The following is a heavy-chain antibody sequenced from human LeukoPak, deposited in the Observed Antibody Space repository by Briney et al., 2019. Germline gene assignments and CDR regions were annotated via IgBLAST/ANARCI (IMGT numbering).Heavy chain of an antibody. J-gene: IGHJ4*02. D-gene: IGHD6-13*01. CDR3: ARSSVVIAAAGSFDY. CDR1: GFTFSSYS. V-gene: IGHV3-21*01. Sequence: PGGSLRPSCAASGFTFSSYSMNWVRQAPGKGLEWVSSISSSSSYIYYADSVKGRFTISRDNAKNSLYLQMNSLRAEDTAVYYCARSSVVIAAAGSFDYWGQGTLVTVSS. CDR2: ISSSSSYI.